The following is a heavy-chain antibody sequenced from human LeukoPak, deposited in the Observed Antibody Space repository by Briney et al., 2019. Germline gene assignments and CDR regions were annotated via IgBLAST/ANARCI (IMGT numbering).Heavy chain of an antibody. CDR1: GGSISGYY. V-gene: IGHV4-59*08. CDR3: ARGYPQQWLSPLNLDY. D-gene: IGHD6-19*01. Sequence: SETLSLTCTVSGGSISGYYWNWIRQTPGKGLEWIGYVYSSGTTKYNAALKRRVTISVDTSKNQFSLKMNSVTAADTAVYYCARGYPQQWLSPLNLDYWGQGTLVTVSS. CDR2: VYSSGTT. J-gene: IGHJ4*02.